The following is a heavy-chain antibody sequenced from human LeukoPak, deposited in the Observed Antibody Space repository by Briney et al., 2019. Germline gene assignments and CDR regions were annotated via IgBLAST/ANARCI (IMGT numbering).Heavy chain of an antibody. J-gene: IGHJ4*02. CDR1: GGSISSSSYY. CDR3: ASYYYDFWSGYYYFDY. D-gene: IGHD3-3*01. Sequence: SETLSLTCTVSGGSISSSSYYWGWIRQPPGKGLEWIGSIYYSGSTYYNPSLKSRVTISVDTSKNQLSLKLSSVTAADTAVYYCASYYYDFWSGYYYFDYWGQGTLVTVSS. CDR2: IYYSGST. V-gene: IGHV4-39*07.